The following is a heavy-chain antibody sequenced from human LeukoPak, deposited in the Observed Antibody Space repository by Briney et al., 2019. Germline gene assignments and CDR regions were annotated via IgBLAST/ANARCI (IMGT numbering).Heavy chain of an antibody. J-gene: IGHJ4*02. CDR3: ARDLELERNRWNYFES. D-gene: IGHD1-1*01. CDR1: GGSISSFF. Sequence: PSETLSLTCTVSGGSISSFFWSWIRQPPGKGLEWIGSIHYSGDSKYNPSLKSRVSLSIDVSKEQFSLRLSSVTAADTAVYYCARDLELERNRWNYFESWGQGTLVTVSS. V-gene: IGHV4-59*01. CDR2: IHYSGDS.